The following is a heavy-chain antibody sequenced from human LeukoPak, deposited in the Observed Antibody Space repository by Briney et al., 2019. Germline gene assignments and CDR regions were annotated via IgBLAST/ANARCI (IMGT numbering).Heavy chain of an antibody. CDR2: ISWDGGST. V-gene: IGHV3-43D*03. CDR3: AKDNGVGATAGLDY. D-gene: IGHD1-26*01. Sequence: QAGGSLRLSCAASGFTFDDYAMHWVRQAPGKGLEWVSLISWDGGSTYYADSVKGRFTISRDNSKNSLYLQMNSLRAEGTALYYCAKDNGVGATAGLDYWGQGTLVTVSS. J-gene: IGHJ4*02. CDR1: GFTFDDYA.